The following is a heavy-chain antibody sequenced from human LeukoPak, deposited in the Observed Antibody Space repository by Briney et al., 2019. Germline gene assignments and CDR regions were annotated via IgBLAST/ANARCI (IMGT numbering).Heavy chain of an antibody. CDR2: IIPIFGTA. D-gene: IGHD1-7*01. Sequence: WASVKVSCKASGGTFSSYAISWVRQAPGQGLEWMGGIIPIFGTANYAQEFQGRVTITADKSTSTAYMELSSLRSEDTAVYYCARDSTGTTFDYWGQGTLVTVSS. CDR3: ARDSTGTTFDY. J-gene: IGHJ4*02. V-gene: IGHV1-69*06. CDR1: GGTFSSYA.